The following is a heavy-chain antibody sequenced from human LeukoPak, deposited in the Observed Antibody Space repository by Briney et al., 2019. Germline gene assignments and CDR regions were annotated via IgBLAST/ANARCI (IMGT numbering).Heavy chain of an antibody. CDR2: ISGSSSTI. Sequence: GGSLRLSCAASGFTFSSYSMNWVRQAPGKGLEWVSYISGSSSTIYYADSVKGRFTISRDNAKNSLYLQMNSLRAEDTAVYYCARDMGELLYYYYYYMDVWGKGTTVTVSS. CDR3: ARDMGELLYYYYYYMDV. CDR1: GFTFSSYS. D-gene: IGHD1-26*01. J-gene: IGHJ6*03. V-gene: IGHV3-48*01.